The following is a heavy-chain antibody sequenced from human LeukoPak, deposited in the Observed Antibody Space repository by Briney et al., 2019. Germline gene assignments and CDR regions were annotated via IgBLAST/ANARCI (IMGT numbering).Heavy chain of an antibody. CDR2: IYHSGST. J-gene: IGHJ6*02. D-gene: IGHD2-2*01. CDR1: GGSISSSNW. Sequence: SETLSLTCAVSGGSISSSNWWSWVRQPPGKGLEWIGEIYHSGSTNYNPSLKSRVTISVDKSKNQFSLKLSSVTAADTAVYYCARVPCSSTSCYHLLYYYYGMDVWGQGTTVTVSS. CDR3: ARVPCSSTSCYHLLYYYYGMDV. V-gene: IGHV4-4*02.